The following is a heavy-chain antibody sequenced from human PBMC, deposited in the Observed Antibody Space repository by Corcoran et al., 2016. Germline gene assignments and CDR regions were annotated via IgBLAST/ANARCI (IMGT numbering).Heavy chain of an antibody. V-gene: IGHV3-15*01. J-gene: IGHJ4*02. CDR2: IKSKTDGGTT. Sequence: EVQLVESGGGLVKPGGSLRLSCAASGFTFSNAWMRWVRQAPGKGLEWVGRIKSKTDGGTTDYAAPVKGRFTISRDDSKNTLYLQMNSLKTEDTAVYYCTRWAYDSSGYHFDYWGQGTLVTVSS. CDR1: GFTFSNAW. D-gene: IGHD3-22*01. CDR3: TRWAYDSSGYHFDY.